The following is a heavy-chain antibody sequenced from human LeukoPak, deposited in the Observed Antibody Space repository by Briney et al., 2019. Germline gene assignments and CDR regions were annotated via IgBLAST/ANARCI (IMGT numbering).Heavy chain of an antibody. Sequence: ASVKVSCKASGYTFTSYYMHWVRQAPGQGLEWMGIINPSGGSTSYAQKFQGRVTMTRDTSTSTVYMELSSLRSEDTAVYYCARDGRIAVAGIGFDYWGQGTLVTVSS. CDR2: INPSGGST. CDR3: ARDGRIAVAGIGFDY. V-gene: IGHV1-46*01. D-gene: IGHD6-19*01. J-gene: IGHJ4*02. CDR1: GYTFTSYY.